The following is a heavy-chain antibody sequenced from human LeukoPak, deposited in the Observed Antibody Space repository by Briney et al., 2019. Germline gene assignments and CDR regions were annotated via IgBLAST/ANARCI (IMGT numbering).Heavy chain of an antibody. CDR2: INPNSGGT. CDR3: TRHPAVVTHLDY. D-gene: IGHD2-21*02. CDR1: GYTFTGYY. J-gene: IGHJ4*02. Sequence: ASVKVSCKASGYTFTGYYIHWVRQAPGQGLEWMGCINPNSGGTNYAQDFQGRVTMTRDTSISTAYMELSRLRSDDTTVYYCTRHPAVVTHLDYWGQGTLVTVSS. V-gene: IGHV1-2*02.